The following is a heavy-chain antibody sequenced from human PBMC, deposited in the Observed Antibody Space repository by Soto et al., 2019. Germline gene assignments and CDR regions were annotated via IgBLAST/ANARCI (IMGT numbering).Heavy chain of an antibody. Sequence: GGSLILSCAASGFTVGTNYMIWVRQAPGKGLEWVSLIYSTGTTKYADSVKGRFTVSRDNAKNTLYLQMNSLRAEDTAVYYCAKDGRGSGSHYNSFGYWGQGTLGTV. CDR1: GFTVGTNY. CDR3: AKDGRGSGSHYNSFGY. J-gene: IGHJ4*02. CDR2: IYSTGTT. V-gene: IGHV3-53*01. D-gene: IGHD3-10*01.